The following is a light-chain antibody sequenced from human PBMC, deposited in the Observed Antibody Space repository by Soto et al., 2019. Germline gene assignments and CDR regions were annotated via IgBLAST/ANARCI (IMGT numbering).Light chain of an antibody. V-gene: IGLV2-14*01. J-gene: IGLJ2*01. CDR3: CSSGGSNGFVV. Sequence: QSVLTQPASVSGSPGQSITISCTGTSSDVGAYNYVSWYQQHPGKAPKLLIYEVSNGPSGVSHRFSGSKSGNTASLTVSGLQPDDEAYYYCCSSGGSNGFVVFGGGTKLTVL. CDR1: SSDVGAYNY. CDR2: EVS.